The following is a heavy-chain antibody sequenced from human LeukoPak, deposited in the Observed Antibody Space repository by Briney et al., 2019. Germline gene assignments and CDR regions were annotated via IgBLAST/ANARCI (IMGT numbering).Heavy chain of an antibody. J-gene: IGHJ4*02. CDR3: AKGLIDGSGSYFFDY. CDR2: IYAGGST. CDR1: GFTVSSNY. Sequence: PGGSLRLSCAASGFTVSSNYMSWVRQAPGKGLEWVSVIYAGGSTYYADSVKGRFTISRDNSKNTLYLQMNSLRAEDTAVCYCAKGLIDGSGSYFFDYWGQGTLVTVSS. V-gene: IGHV3-53*01. D-gene: IGHD3-10*01.